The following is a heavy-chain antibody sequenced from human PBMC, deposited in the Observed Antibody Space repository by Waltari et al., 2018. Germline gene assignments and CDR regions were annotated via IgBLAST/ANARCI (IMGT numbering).Heavy chain of an antibody. CDR3: ARAGLGSPVEWLRLFDQ. CDR1: GFPLRFNY. V-gene: IGHV3-53*01. J-gene: IGHJ4*02. D-gene: IGHD5-12*01. Sequence: EVKLVESGGGLIQPGGSLRLSCAVSGFPLRFNYMSCVRQAPGKGLEWVTVLHAGCKTYYADSVKGRFTISRDDSRSTLFLQMNSLRAEDTAVYYCARAGLGSPVEWLRLFDQWGQGTLVTVSS. CDR2: LHAGCKT.